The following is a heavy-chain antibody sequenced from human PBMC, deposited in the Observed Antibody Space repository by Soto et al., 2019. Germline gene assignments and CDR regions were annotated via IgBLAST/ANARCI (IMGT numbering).Heavy chain of an antibody. CDR2: IYYSGST. J-gene: IGHJ1*01. D-gene: IGHD2-15*01. V-gene: IGHV4-30-4*01. Sequence: QVQLQESGPGLVKPSQTLSLTCTVSGGSISSGDYYWSWIRQPPGKGLEWIGYIYYSGSTYYNPSLKSRVTLSVDTSKNQFSLKLSSVTAADTAVYYCARRPQDCSGGRCYLYFHHWGQGTLVTVSS. CDR3: ARRPQDCSGGRCYLYFHH. CDR1: GGSISSGDYY.